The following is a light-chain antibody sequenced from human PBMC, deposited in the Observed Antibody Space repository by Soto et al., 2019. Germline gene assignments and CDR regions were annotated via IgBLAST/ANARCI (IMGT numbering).Light chain of an antibody. CDR3: SSYTSSSSTLV. CDR1: SSDVGGYIY. CDR2: DVS. V-gene: IGLV2-14*01. Sequence: QSALTQPASVSGSPGQSITISCTGTSSDVGGYIYVSWYQQHPGKAPKLMIYDVSNRPSGVSNRFSGSKSGNTASLTISGLQAEDEADYYCSSYTSSSSTLVVGGGTKLTVL. J-gene: IGLJ2*01.